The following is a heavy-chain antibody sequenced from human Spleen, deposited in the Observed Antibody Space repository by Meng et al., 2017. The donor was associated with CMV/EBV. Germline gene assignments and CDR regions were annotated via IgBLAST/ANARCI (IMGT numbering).Heavy chain of an antibody. CDR1: RFSFSNFW. CDR3: ARGDLAQNYYFDY. D-gene: IGHD2/OR15-2a*01. CDR2: INQDGSDK. J-gene: IGHJ4*02. Sequence: GGSLRLSCAASRFSFSNFWMSWVRQAPGKGLEWVANINQDGSDKYYVDSVKGRFTISRDNAKNSLYLQMNSLRAEDTALYYCARGDLAQNYYFDYWGQGTLVTVSS. V-gene: IGHV3-7*03.